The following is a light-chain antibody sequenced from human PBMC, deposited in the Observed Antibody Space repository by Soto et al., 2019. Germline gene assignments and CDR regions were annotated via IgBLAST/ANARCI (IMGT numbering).Light chain of an antibody. V-gene: IGKV1-39*01. CDR3: HQAYSIPRP. CDR1: QNIGNY. J-gene: IGKJ1*01. CDR2: AAS. Sequence: DMRLTQSPSSLSASVGDRVTITCRASQNIGNYLNWYQQKPGRAPKLLIYAASSLQSGVPSRFSGSGSGSDFALTITNLQPSDSAIYAGHQAYSIPRPFGQGTKVEFK.